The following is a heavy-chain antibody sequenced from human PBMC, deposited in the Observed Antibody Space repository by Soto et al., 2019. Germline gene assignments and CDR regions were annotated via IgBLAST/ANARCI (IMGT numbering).Heavy chain of an antibody. CDR3: AARGVYAYGDPTNYYGMDV. J-gene: IGHJ6*02. V-gene: IGHV1-2*04. D-gene: IGHD4-17*01. CDR1: GYTFTGYY. Sequence: GASVKVSCKASGYTFTGYYMHWVRQAPGQGLEWMGWINPNSGGTNYAQKFQGWVTMTRDASISTAYMELSRLRSDDTAVHYCAARGVYAYGDPTNYYGMDVWGQGTTVTVSS. CDR2: INPNSGGT.